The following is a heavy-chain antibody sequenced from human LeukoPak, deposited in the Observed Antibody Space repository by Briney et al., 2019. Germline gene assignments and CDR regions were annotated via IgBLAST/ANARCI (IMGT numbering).Heavy chain of an antibody. J-gene: IGHJ5*02. CDR1: GYSFTSYW. CDR3: ARSGSIAAAGTIWFDP. CDR2: IYPGDPDA. V-gene: IGHV5-51*01. D-gene: IGHD6-13*01. Sequence: GESLKISCKGSGYSFTSYWIGWVRQMPGKGLEWMGIIYPGDPDARYSPSFQGQVTISADKSISTAYLQWSSLKASDTAMYYCARSGSIAAAGTIWFDPWGQGTLVTVSS.